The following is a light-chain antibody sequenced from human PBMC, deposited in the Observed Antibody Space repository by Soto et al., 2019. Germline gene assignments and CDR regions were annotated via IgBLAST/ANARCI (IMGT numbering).Light chain of an antibody. J-gene: IGKJ2*01. V-gene: IGKV1-5*01. CDR2: DAS. CDR3: QQYNSFPYT. CDR1: QSFSSW. Sequence: DIQMTQSPFTLSASVGDRVTITCRASQSFSSWLAWYQQKPGKAPKLLIYDASSLESGVPSRFSGSGSGTEFTLTISSLQPDDFATYYCQQYNSFPYTFGQGTKLEI.